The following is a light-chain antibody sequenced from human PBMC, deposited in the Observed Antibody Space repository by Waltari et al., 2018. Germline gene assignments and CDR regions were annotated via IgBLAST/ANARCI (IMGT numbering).Light chain of an antibody. J-gene: IGLJ3*02. V-gene: IGLV2-23*01. CDR3: CSYAGNTVWV. CDR1: TSTFGSYAL. Sequence: QSALTQPASVSGSPGQSITIPCTGTTSTFGSYALFPWYQQHPDKAPKLMVYEGTKRPPGISTRFSGAKSGNTASLTISGLQAEDEADYYCCSYAGNTVWVFGGGTKLTVL. CDR2: EGT.